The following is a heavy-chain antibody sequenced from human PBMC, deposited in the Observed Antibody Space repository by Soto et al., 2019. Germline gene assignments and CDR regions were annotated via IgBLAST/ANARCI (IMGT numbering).Heavy chain of an antibody. CDR1: VLSFSSYD. J-gene: IGHJ3*02. D-gene: IGHD1-20*01. CDR2: ITYAGSNK. V-gene: IGHV3-30*03. CDR3: RVYNWNDGGDDAFDI. Sequence: PGGSLCLSCSASVLSFSSYDMHWVRQAPGKGLEWMGVITYAGSNKYNADSVKGRITISTDNTNNTLYLQMNSLRAEDTAVYYCRVYNWNDGGDDAFDIWGKGTMVTVS.